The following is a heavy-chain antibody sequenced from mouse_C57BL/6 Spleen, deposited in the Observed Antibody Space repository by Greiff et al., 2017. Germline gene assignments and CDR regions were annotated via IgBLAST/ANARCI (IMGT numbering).Heavy chain of an antibody. Sequence: EVKLMESGGGLVKPGGSLKLSCAASGFTFSDYGMHWVRQAPEKGLEWVAYISSGSSTIYYADTVKGRFTISRDNAKNTLFLQMTSLRSEDTAMYYCARRTGTEGYFDVWGTGTTVTVSS. CDR1: GFTFSDYG. V-gene: IGHV5-17*01. J-gene: IGHJ1*03. CDR2: ISSGSSTI. CDR3: ARRTGTEGYFDV. D-gene: IGHD4-1*01.